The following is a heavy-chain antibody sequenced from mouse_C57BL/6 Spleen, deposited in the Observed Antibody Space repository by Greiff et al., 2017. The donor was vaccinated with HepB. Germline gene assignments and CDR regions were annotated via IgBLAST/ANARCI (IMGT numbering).Heavy chain of an antibody. D-gene: IGHD3-2*02. CDR1: GYTFTSYW. J-gene: IGHJ3*01. Sequence: QVQLQQPGAELVKPGASVKMSCKASGYTFTSYWITWVKQRPGQGLEWIGDIYPGSGSTNYNEKFKSKATLTVDTSSSTAYMQLSSLTSEDSAVYYGARRVDSSGPAWFAYWGQGTLATVSA. V-gene: IGHV1-55*01. CDR2: IYPGSGST. CDR3: ARRVDSSGPAWFAY.